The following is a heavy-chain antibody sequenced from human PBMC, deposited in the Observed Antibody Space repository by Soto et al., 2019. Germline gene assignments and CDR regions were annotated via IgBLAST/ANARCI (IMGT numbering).Heavy chain of an antibody. CDR3: ARDLAYCGGDCYYLNWFDP. CDR1: EDTFRNYA. J-gene: IGHJ5*02. D-gene: IGHD2-21*02. Sequence: SVKVSCKASEDTFRNYAMSWVRQAPGQGLEWMGGIIPIFGTANYAQKFQGRVTITADESTSTAYMELSSLRSEDTAVYYCARDLAYCGGDCYYLNWFDPWGQGTLVTVSS. CDR2: IIPIFGTA. V-gene: IGHV1-69*13.